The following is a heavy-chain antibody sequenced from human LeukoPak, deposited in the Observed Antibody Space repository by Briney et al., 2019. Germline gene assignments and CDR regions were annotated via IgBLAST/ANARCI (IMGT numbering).Heavy chain of an antibody. J-gene: IGHJ4*02. CDR3: ARVSDRLYYYDSSGGLDY. D-gene: IGHD3-22*01. CDR2: INPSGGST. V-gene: IGHV1-46*01. Sequence: ASVKVSCKASGYTFTSYYMHWVRQAPGQGLEWMGIINPSGGSTSYAQKFRGRVTMTRDTSTSTVYMELSSLRSEDTAVYYCARVSDRLYYYDSSGGLDYWGQGTLVTVSS. CDR1: GYTFTSYY.